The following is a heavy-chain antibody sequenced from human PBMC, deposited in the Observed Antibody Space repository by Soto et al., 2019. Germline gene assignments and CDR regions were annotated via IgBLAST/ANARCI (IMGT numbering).Heavy chain of an antibody. CDR2: IYYTGST. D-gene: IGHD5-18*01. CDR3: ARGGVLRYSYAQGAFDI. Sequence: SETLSLTCTVSGVSISSGGYYWSWIRQHPGKGLEWIGYIYYTGSTYYNPSLKSQVTISVDTSKNQFSLKLSSVTAADTAVYYCARGGVLRYSYAQGAFDIWGPGTMVTVSS. J-gene: IGHJ3*02. V-gene: IGHV4-31*01. CDR1: GVSISSGGYY.